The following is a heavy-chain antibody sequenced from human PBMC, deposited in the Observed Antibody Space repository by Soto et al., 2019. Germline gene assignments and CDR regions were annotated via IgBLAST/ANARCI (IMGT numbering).Heavy chain of an antibody. CDR2: IYHSGST. V-gene: IGHV4-30-2*01. D-gene: IGHD4-17*01. CDR1: GGSISSYFSS. J-gene: IGHJ4*02. Sequence: SDTLSLTCAVSGGSISSYFSSWSLIRQPPGKGLEWIGYIYHSGSTYYNPSLKSRVTISVDRSKNQFSLKLSSVTAADTAVYYCARASPTVTTLEYWGQGTLVTVSS. CDR3: ARASPTVTTLEY.